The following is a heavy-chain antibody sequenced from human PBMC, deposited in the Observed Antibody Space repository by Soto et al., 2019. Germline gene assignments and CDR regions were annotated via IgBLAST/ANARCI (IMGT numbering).Heavy chain of an antibody. CDR1: GFAFSSYA. J-gene: IGHJ4*02. CDR2: VSNDGTKK. Sequence: QILLVQSGGGVVQPGRSLRLSCEASGFAFSSYAMHWVRQAPGKGLEWVAVVSNDGTKKYYADSVKGRFTISRDNSDNMLYLKMNTLRSTDTAVYYCARTPMYYFWSDYSQDHWGQGTLVTVSS. V-gene: IGHV3-30*04. D-gene: IGHD3-3*01. CDR3: ARTPMYYFWSDYSQDH.